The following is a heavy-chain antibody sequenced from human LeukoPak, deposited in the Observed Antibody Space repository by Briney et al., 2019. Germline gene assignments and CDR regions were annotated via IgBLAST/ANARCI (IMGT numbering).Heavy chain of an antibody. Sequence: PGGSLRLSCAASGFTFSSYAMSWVRQAPGKGLEWVSVISGPGYTTYYADSVKGRLTISRDNSNNMLYLQLNSLRAEDTAVYYCAKDLSDNYNLVDYWGQGTLVTVSS. D-gene: IGHD1-1*01. V-gene: IGHV3-23*01. CDR2: ISGPGYTT. CDR3: AKDLSDNYNLVDY. CDR1: GFTFSSYA. J-gene: IGHJ4*02.